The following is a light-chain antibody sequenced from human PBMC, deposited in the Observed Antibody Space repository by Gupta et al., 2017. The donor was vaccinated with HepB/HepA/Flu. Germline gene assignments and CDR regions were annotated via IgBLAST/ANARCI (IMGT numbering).Light chain of an antibody. V-gene: IGKV3-20*01. Sequence: IVLTQFPGPLSLSPGERATLSCRASQSVSSSYLAWYQQKPGQAPRLLIYGASSRATGIPDRFSGSGSGTDFTLTISRLEPEDFAVYYCQQYGSSPRTCGQGTKVEIK. CDR2: GAS. CDR3: QQYGSSPRT. CDR1: QSVSSSY. J-gene: IGKJ1*01.